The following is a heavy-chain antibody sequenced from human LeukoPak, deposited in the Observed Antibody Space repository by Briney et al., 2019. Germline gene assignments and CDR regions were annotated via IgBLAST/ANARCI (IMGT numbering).Heavy chain of an antibody. J-gene: IGHJ6*03. D-gene: IGHD6-6*01. CDR3: ARDRAYSSSSGYYYYYYMDV. Sequence: ASVKVSCKASGYTFTGYYMHWVRQAPGQGLEWMGWINPNSGGTNYAQKFQGRVTMTRDTSISTAYMELGRLRSDDTAVYYCARDRAYSSSSGYYYYYYMDVWGKGTTVTVSS. V-gene: IGHV1-2*02. CDR2: INPNSGGT. CDR1: GYTFTGYY.